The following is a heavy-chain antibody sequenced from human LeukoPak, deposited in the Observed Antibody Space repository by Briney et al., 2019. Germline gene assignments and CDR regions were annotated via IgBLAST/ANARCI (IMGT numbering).Heavy chain of an antibody. CDR2: FDPEDGET. D-gene: IGHD6-19*01. Sequence: GASVKVSCKVSGYTLTELSMHWVRQAPGKGLEWMGGFDPEDGETIYAQKFQGRVTITRSSSENTAFMELSSLRSEDTAVYYCARSSGWTHFDYWGQGTLVSVSS. CDR1: GYTLTELS. J-gene: IGHJ4*02. V-gene: IGHV1-24*01. CDR3: ARSSGWTHFDY.